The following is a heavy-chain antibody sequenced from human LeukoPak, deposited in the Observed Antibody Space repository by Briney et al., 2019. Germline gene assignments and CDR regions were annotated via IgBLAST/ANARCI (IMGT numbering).Heavy chain of an antibody. CDR2: IYTSGST. D-gene: IGHD3-10*01. Sequence: PSETLSLTCTVSGGSISSGSYYWSWIRQPAGKGLEWIGRIYTSGSTNHNPSLKSRVTISVDTSKNQFSLKLSSVTAADTAVYYCAVASDYGSGSYYNVHYYYYMDVWGKGTTVTISS. J-gene: IGHJ6*03. CDR3: AVASDYGSGSYYNVHYYYYMDV. CDR1: GGSISSGSYY. V-gene: IGHV4-61*02.